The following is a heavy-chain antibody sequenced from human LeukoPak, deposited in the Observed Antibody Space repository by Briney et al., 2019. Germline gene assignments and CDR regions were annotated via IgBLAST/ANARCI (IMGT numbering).Heavy chain of an antibody. Sequence: SETLSLTCAVYGGFFSGYYWSWIRQPPGKGLEWIGEINHSGSTNYNPSLKSRVTISVDTSKNRFSLKLSSVTAADTAVYYCARGQQLGRDFDYWGQGTLVTVSS. D-gene: IGHD6-13*01. J-gene: IGHJ4*02. V-gene: IGHV4-34*01. CDR1: GGFFSGYY. CDR3: ARGQQLGRDFDY. CDR2: INHSGST.